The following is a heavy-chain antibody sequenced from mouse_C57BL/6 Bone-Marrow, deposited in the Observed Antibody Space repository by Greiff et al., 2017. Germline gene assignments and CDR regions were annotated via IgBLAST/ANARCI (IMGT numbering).Heavy chain of an antibody. Sequence: EVQLQQSGPELVKPGASVKIPCKASGYTFTDYNMDWVKQSHGKSLEWIGDINPNNGGTIYNQKFKGKATLTVDKSSSTAYMELRSLTSEDTAVYYCARSGNYYGSTSYWYFDVWGTGTTVTVSS. CDR3: ARSGNYYGSTSYWYFDV. D-gene: IGHD1-1*01. J-gene: IGHJ1*03. CDR1: GYTFTDYN. V-gene: IGHV1-18*01. CDR2: INPNNGGT.